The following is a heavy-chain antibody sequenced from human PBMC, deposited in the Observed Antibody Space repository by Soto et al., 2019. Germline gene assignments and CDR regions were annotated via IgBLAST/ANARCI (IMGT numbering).Heavy chain of an antibody. CDR3: ARAVDCSGGSCSYFDY. CDR2: INPSGGST. Sequence: ASVKVSCKASGGTFSSYYMHWVRQAPGQGLEWMGIINPSGGSTSYAQKFQGRVTMTRDTSTSTVYMELSSLRSEDTAVYYCARAVDCSGGSCSYFDYWGQGTLVTVSS. D-gene: IGHD2-15*01. V-gene: IGHV1-46*03. CDR1: GGTFSSYY. J-gene: IGHJ4*02.